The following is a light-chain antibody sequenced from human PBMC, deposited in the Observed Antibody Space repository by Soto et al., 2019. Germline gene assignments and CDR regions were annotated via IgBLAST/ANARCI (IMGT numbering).Light chain of an antibody. J-gene: IGKJ5*01. CDR1: QSVRTF. CDR2: DAS. V-gene: IGKV3-11*01. Sequence: EIVLTQSPATLSLSPGERATLSCRASQSVRTFLAWYQQKPGLAPRLLIYDASDWATGIPARFSGSGSGTDFTLTISSLEPEDFAVYYCQQRSNPITFGQGTRLEIK. CDR3: QQRSNPIT.